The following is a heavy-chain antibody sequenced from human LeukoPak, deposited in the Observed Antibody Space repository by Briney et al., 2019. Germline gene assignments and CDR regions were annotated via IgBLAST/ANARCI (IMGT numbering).Heavy chain of an antibody. CDR1: GFTFSSYS. V-gene: IGHV3-21*01. Sequence: GGSLRLSCAASGFTFSSYSMNWVRQAPGKGLEWVSSISSSSSYIYYADSVKGRFTISRDSAKNSLYLQMNSLRAEDTAVYYCARGISMTHPPGYWGQGTLVTVSS. CDR2: ISSSSSYI. D-gene: IGHD2-21*01. J-gene: IGHJ4*02. CDR3: ARGISMTHPPGY.